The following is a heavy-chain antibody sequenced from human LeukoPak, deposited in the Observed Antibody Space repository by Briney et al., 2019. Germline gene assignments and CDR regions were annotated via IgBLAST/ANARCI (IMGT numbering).Heavy chain of an antibody. V-gene: IGHV1-2*02. J-gene: IGHJ4*02. CDR3: ANLMRGYGGYADY. CDR2: INPNSGGT. D-gene: IGHD5-12*01. CDR1: GYTFTGYY. Sequence: ASVKVSCKASGYTFTGYYMHWVRQAPGQGLEWMGWINPNSGGTNYAQKFQGRVTMTRDTSISTAYMELSRLRSDDTAVYYCANLMRGYGGYADYWGQGTLVTVSS.